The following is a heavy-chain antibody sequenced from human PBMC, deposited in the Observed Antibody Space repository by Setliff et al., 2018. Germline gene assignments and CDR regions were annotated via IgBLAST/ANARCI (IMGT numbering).Heavy chain of an antibody. CDR3: ARVESMVRGKNILRHFDY. CDR1: GYTFSDYG. J-gene: IGHJ4*02. CDR2: VSPHNGKT. Sequence: ASVKVSCKTSGYTFSDYGIAWVRQAPGQGLEWMGWVSPHNGKTKYAQNLQGRLTLSTDRSTSTVYMELGSLTTDDTAIYYCARVESMVRGKNILRHFDYWGQGTQVTVSS. D-gene: IGHD3-10*01. V-gene: IGHV1-18*01.